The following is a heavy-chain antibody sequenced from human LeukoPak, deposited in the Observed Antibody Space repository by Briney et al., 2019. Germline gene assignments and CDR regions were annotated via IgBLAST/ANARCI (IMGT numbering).Heavy chain of an antibody. J-gene: IGHJ4*02. Sequence: PSGTLSLTCAVSGGSISSSNWWSWVRQPPGKGLEWIGEIYHSGSTNYNPSLKSRVTISVDKSKNQFSLKLSSVTAADTAVYYCARVKQPPFLVPAATSGVFDYWGQGTLATVSS. CDR1: GGSISSSNW. CDR2: IYHSGST. CDR3: ARVKQPPFLVPAATSGVFDY. V-gene: IGHV4-4*02. D-gene: IGHD2-2*01.